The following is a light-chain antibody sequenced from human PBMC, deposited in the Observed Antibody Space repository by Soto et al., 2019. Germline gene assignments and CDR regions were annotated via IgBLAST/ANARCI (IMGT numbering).Light chain of an antibody. V-gene: IGKV1D-13*01. Sequence: AFQLTQSPSSLSASVGDRVTITCRASQGISSSLAWYQQKPGKAPKLLIYDASSLESGVPSRFSGSGSGTDFTLTISSLQPEDFATYYCQQFNNWLTFGGGTKVEIK. J-gene: IGKJ4*01. CDR1: QGISSS. CDR3: QQFNNWLT. CDR2: DAS.